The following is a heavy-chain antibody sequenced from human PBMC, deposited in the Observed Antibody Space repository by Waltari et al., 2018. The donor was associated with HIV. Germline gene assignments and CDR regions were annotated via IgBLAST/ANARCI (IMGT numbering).Heavy chain of an antibody. D-gene: IGHD3-10*01. CDR1: GGSFSGYY. CDR3: ARSSSRSLRGVIWYNWFDP. CDR2: INHSGST. Sequence: QVQLQQWGAGLLKPSETLSLTCAVYGGSFSGYYWRWIRQPRGQGLEWIGEINHSGSTNYNPSLKSRVTISVDTSKNQFSLKLSSVTAADTAVYYCARSSSRSLRGVIWYNWFDPWGQGTLVTVSS. V-gene: IGHV4-34*02. J-gene: IGHJ5*02.